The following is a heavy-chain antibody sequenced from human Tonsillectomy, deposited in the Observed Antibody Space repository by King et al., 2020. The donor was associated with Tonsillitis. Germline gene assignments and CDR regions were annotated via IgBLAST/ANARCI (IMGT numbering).Heavy chain of an antibody. CDR2: ISLGLSNK. Sequence: VHLVESGGGVVQPGRSLRLSCAASGFTFSNYAMHWVRQAPGKGLEWVAVISLGLSNKYYTDSVRGRFTISRDTSRNTLYLQMNSLRADDTAVYYCARGSYYGSSGHSPFDYWGQGTLVTVSS. J-gene: IGHJ4*02. CDR3: ARGSYYGSSGHSPFDY. D-gene: IGHD3-22*01. V-gene: IGHV3-30*10. CDR1: GFTFSNYA.